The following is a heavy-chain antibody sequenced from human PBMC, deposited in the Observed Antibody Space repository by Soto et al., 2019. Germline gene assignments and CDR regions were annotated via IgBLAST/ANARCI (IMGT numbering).Heavy chain of an antibody. D-gene: IGHD4-4*01. V-gene: IGHV3-30*03. CDR1: GFSFSSNG. J-gene: IGHJ4*02. CDR3: AIFPHTITTEMGLV. CDR2: ISYDGSSE. Sequence: GGSLRLSCAASGFSFSSNGMHWVRQAPGKGLEWVAGISYDGSSEYYADSVKGRFTISRDNSKNTLYLQMYSLRAEDTAVYYCAIFPHTITTEMGLVWGQGALVTVSS.